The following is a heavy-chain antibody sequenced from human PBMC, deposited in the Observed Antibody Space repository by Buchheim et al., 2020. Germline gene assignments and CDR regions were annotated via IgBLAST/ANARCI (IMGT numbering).Heavy chain of an antibody. J-gene: IGHJ4*02. CDR1: GFTFSSYW. Sequence: EVQLVESGGGLVQPGGSLRLSCAASGFTFSSYWMSWVRQAPGKGLEWVANIKQDGSEKYYVDSVKGRFTISRDYAKNSLYLKMNSVRAEDTDVYYCARLSSGWYGCFDYWGQGTL. CDR2: IKQDGSEK. CDR3: ARLSSGWYGCFDY. D-gene: IGHD6-19*01. V-gene: IGHV3-7*01.